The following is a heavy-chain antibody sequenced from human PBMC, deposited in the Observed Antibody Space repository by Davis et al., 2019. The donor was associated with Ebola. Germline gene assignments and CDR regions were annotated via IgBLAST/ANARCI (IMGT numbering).Heavy chain of an antibody. CDR3: AKDHPITMIVVVILCAFDI. D-gene: IGHD3-22*01. CDR1: GFTFSSYA. J-gene: IGHJ3*02. Sequence: PGGSLRLSCAASGFTFSSYAMSWVRQAPGKGLEWVSAISGSGGSTYYADSVKGRFTISRDNSKNTLYLQMNSLRAEDTAVYYCAKDHPITMIVVVILCAFDIWGQGTMVTVSS. V-gene: IGHV3-23*01. CDR2: ISGSGGST.